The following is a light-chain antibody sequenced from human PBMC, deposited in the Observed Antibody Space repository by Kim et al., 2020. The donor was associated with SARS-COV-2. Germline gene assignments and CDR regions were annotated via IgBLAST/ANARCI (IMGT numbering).Light chain of an antibody. CDR2: DAS. V-gene: IGKV3-11*01. CDR1: QSVNSY. CDR3: QQRSNWPRT. Sequence: EIVLTQSPATLSLSPGERATLSCRASQSVNSYLAWYQQKPGQPPRLLIYDASNRATGIPARFSGSGSGTDFILTISGLEPEDFAVYYCQQRSNWPRTFGQGTKVEIK. J-gene: IGKJ1*01.